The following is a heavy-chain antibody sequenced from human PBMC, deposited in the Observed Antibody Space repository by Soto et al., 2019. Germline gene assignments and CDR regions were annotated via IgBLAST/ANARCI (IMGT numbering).Heavy chain of an antibody. CDR3: VPKGGGDRILDY. Sequence: QITLKESGPMLVKPTQTLTLTCTFSGFSLSTSGVGVGWIRQPPGKALEWLALIYWDDTKEYSPSLESRLTNPKDTSKNQGVLKMTNMDPVDTATYYCVPKGGGDRILDYWGQGTLLTVSS. J-gene: IGHJ4*02. V-gene: IGHV2-5*02. CDR2: IYWDDTK. D-gene: IGHD3-16*01. CDR1: GFSLSTSGVG.